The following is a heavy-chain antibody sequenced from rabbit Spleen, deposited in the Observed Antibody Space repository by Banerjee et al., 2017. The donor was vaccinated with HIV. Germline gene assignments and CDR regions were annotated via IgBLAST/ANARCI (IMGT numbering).Heavy chain of an antibody. CDR2: IDIGDSRA. V-gene: IGHV1S45*01. Sequence: QEQLEESGGDLVKPGASLTLTCTASGFSFSGYFYMCWVRQAPGKGLEWVICIDIGDSRAYYASWAKGRFTISKTSSTTVTLQMTSLTGADTATYFCARGLLAGSASWLGYLDLWGQGTLVTVS. J-gene: IGHJ4*01. D-gene: IGHD6-1*01. CDR3: ARGLLAGSASWLGYLDL. CDR1: GFSFSGYFY.